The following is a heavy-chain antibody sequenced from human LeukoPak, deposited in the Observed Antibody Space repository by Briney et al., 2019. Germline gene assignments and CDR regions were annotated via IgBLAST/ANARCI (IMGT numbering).Heavy chain of an antibody. CDR1: GYTFTGYY. CDR3: ARDGCSGGSCYTT. J-gene: IGHJ4*02. Sequence: GASVKVSCKASGYTFTGYYMHWVRQAPGQGLEWMGWINPNSGGTNYAQKFQGRVTINRATSISTAYMELSRLRSDDTAVYYCARDGCSGGSCYTTWGQGTLVTVSS. V-gene: IGHV1-2*02. CDR2: INPNSGGT. D-gene: IGHD2-15*01.